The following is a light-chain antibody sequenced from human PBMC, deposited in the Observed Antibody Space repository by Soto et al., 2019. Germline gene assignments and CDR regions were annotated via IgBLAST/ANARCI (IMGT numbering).Light chain of an antibody. CDR2: AAS. CDR3: QQYETFSGT. V-gene: IGKV1-39*01. CDR1: QSISSY. J-gene: IGKJ1*01. Sequence: DIQMTQSPSSLSASVGDRVTITCRASQSISSYLNWYQQKPGKAPKLLIYAASNFQSGVPSRLSGSGSGTHFTLTIASLQPDDFATYYCQQYETFSGTFGPGTKVDIK.